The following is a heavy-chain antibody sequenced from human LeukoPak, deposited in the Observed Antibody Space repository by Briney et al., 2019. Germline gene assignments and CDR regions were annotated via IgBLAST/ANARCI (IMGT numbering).Heavy chain of an antibody. D-gene: IGHD5-12*01. CDR1: GYTFKNYG. J-gene: IGHJ6*03. CDR2: INTYNGNT. V-gene: IGHV1-18*01. Sequence: LRASVKVSCKASGYTFKNYGISWVRQAPGQGLEWMGWINTYNGNTFYAPKFKGRVTMTTDTSTNTADMELRSLEYDDTAVYYCARWGLVAPGMYYYQYMDVWGEGTMVTVSS. CDR3: ARWGLVAPGMYYYQYMDV.